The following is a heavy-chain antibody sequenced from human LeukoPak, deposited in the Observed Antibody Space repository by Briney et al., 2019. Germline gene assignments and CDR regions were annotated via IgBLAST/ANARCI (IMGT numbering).Heavy chain of an antibody. CDR3: ARPRGSSGWYPDD. D-gene: IGHD6-19*01. J-gene: IGHJ4*02. Sequence: GGSLRLSCAASGFTFSSYVMHWVRQAPGKGLEWVAFISSDRIDKFYAASVKGRFTISRDNSKNTLYLQMNRLRTEDTAVYYCARPRGSSGWYPDDCGQGTLVTVSS. V-gene: IGHV3-30*03. CDR2: ISSDRIDK. CDR1: GFTFSSYV.